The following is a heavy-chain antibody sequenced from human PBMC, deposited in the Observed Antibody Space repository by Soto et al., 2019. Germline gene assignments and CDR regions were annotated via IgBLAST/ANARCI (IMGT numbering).Heavy chain of an antibody. V-gene: IGHV3-48*01. CDR1: GFTFSSYS. J-gene: IGHJ4*02. CDR2: ISSSSSTI. Sequence: EVQLVESGRGLVQPGGSLRLTCAASGFTFSSYSMNWVRQAPGKGLEWVSYISSSSSTIYYADSVKGRFTISRDNAKNSLYLQMNSLRAEDTAVYYCARANYYGYPGDFDFWGQRTLVTVSS. D-gene: IGHD3-10*01. CDR3: ARANYYGYPGDFDF.